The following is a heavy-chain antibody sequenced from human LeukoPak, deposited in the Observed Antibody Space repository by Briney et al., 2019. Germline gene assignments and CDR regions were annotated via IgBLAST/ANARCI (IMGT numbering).Heavy chain of an antibody. J-gene: IGHJ4*02. V-gene: IGHV3-30*02. CDR3: AKDDYYDTSGYRD. Sequence: GGSLRLSCAASGFSFSDYDIHWVRLAPGKGLEWVTFIRYDGSNTYADSVKGRFTISRDNSKNTLYLQMNSLRAEDTAVYYCAKDDYYDTSGYRDWGQGTLVTVSS. CDR2: IRYDGSNT. CDR1: GFSFSDYD. D-gene: IGHD3-22*01.